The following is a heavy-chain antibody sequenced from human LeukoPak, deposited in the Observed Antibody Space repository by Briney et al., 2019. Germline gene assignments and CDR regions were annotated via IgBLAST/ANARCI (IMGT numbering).Heavy chain of an antibody. CDR3: ARFAMAPYYFDY. D-gene: IGHD5-24*01. Sequence: PGGSLRLSCAASGFTFGSYSMNWVRQAPGKGLEWVSYISSSGSTIYYTDSVKGRFTISRDNSKNTLYLQMNSLRAEDTAVYYCARFAMAPYYFDYWGQGTLVTVSS. J-gene: IGHJ4*02. CDR1: GFTFGSYS. CDR2: ISSSGSTI. V-gene: IGHV3-48*01.